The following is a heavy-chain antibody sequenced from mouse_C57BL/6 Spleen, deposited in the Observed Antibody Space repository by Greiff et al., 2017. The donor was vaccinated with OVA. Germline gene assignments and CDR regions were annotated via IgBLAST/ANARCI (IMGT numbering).Heavy chain of an antibody. J-gene: IGHJ1*03. CDR2: IYIGNGYT. CDR3: ARVRDYYGSVYFDV. D-gene: IGHD1-1*01. V-gene: IGHV1-58*01. CDR1: GYTFTSYG. Sequence: VQLQQSGAELVRPGSSVKMSCKTSGYTFTSYGINWVKQRPGQGLEWIGYIYIGNGYTDYNEKFKGKATLTSDTSSSTAYMQLSSLTSEDSAIDFCARVRDYYGSVYFDVWGTGTTVTVSS.